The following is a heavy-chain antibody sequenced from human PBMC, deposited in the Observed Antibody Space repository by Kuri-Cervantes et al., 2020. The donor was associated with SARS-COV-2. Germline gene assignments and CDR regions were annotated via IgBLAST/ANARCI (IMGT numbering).Heavy chain of an antibody. V-gene: IGHV4-59*12. CDR2: IYYSGST. Sequence: GSLRLSCTVSGGSISSYYWSWIRQPPGKGLEWIGYIYYSGSTSYNPSLKSRVTISVDTSKNQFSLKLSSVTAADTAVYYCARDTWESSSWFPYYYYYGMDVWGQGTTVTVSS. J-gene: IGHJ6*02. CDR1: GGSISSYY. D-gene: IGHD6-13*01. CDR3: ARDTWESSSWFPYYYYYGMDV.